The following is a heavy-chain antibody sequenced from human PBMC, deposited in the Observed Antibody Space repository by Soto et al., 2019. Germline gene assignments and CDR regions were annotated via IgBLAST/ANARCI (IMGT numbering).Heavy chain of an antibody. CDR1: GFTFSNYY. CDR2: ISSSSGST. J-gene: IGHJ6*02. V-gene: IGHV3-11*06. D-gene: IGHD5-12*01. CDR3: ARDRGGYDRLYYYHGMDV. Sequence: GGSLRLSCAASGFTFSNYYMSWIRQAPGKGLEYISYISSSSGSTNYADSVKGRFTISRDNAKNSLYLQMSSLRAEDTAVYYCARDRGGYDRLYYYHGMDVWGQGTTVTVSS.